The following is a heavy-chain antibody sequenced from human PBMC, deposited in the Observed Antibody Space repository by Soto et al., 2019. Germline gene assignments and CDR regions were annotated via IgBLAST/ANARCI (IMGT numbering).Heavy chain of an antibody. V-gene: IGHV3-66*01. Sequence: EVQLVESGGGLVQPGESLRLSCAVSGFSVSGNFMSWVRQAPGKGLEWVSDHYSGGSTYYADSVKGRFTISRDIPKNTLYLQMNSLSPADPAAYYCAIFDYGTFDFWGRGTMVTVSS. CDR2: HYSGGST. CDR1: GFSVSGNF. D-gene: IGHD4-17*01. CDR3: AIFDYGTFDF. J-gene: IGHJ3*01.